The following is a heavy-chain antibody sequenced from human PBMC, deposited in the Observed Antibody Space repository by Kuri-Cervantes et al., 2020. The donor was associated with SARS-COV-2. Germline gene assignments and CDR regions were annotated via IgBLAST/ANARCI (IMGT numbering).Heavy chain of an antibody. CDR3: ARGSGTYND. CDR2: INPENGNT. Sequence: ASVKVSCKASGYTFTGYYMHWVRQAPGQGLEWMGWINPENGNTKYTQKVQGRATMTTDTSTSTAYMELRSLRSDDTAVYFCARGSGTYNDWGQGTLVTVSS. J-gene: IGHJ4*02. V-gene: IGHV1-18*04. D-gene: IGHD1-26*01. CDR1: GYTFTGYY.